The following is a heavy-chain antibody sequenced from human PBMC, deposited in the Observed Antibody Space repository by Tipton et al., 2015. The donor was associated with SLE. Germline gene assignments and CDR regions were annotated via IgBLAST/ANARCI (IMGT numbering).Heavy chain of an antibody. CDR3: ARGRQGAAAGSGGWFDP. CDR1: GYTFPSYD. Sequence: QLVQSGAEVKKPGASVKVSCKASGYTFPSYDINWVRQATGQGLEWMGWMNPNSGNTGYAQRFQGRVTMTRNTSISTAYMELSSLRSEDTAVYYCARGRQGAAAGSGGWFDPWGQGTLVTVSS. V-gene: IGHV1-8*01. J-gene: IGHJ5*02. D-gene: IGHD6-13*01. CDR2: MNPNSGNT.